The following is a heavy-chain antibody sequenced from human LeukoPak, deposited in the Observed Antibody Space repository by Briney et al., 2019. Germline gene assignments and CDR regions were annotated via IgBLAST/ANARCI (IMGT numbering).Heavy chain of an antibody. CDR2: ISSSGSTI. D-gene: IGHD4-17*01. J-gene: IGHJ4*02. CDR3: AREKMTTVTTFDY. V-gene: IGHV3-48*03. Sequence: PGGSLRLSCAASGFTFSSYEMNWVRQAPGKGLEWVSYISSSGSTIYYADSVKGRFTISRDNAKNSLYLQMNSLRAEDTAAYYCAREKMTTVTTFDYWGQGTLVTVSS. CDR1: GFTFSSYE.